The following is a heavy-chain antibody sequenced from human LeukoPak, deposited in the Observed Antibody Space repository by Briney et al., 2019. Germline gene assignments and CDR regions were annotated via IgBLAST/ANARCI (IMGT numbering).Heavy chain of an antibody. CDR1: GFTVSSNY. V-gene: IGHV3-53*04. J-gene: IGHJ4*02. Sequence: GGSLRLSCAASGFTVSSNYMSWVRQAPGKGLEWVSVIYSGGSTYYADSVKGRLTISRHNSKNTLYLQMNSLRAEDAAVYYCARVGSYWATNFWGQGTLVTVSS. D-gene: IGHD1-26*01. CDR3: ARVGSYWATNF. CDR2: IYSGGST.